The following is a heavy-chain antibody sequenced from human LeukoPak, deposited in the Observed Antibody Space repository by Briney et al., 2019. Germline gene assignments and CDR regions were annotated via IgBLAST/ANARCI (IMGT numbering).Heavy chain of an antibody. J-gene: IGHJ5*02. CDR3: ARDAEENYGSGSYYNGYNWFDP. D-gene: IGHD3-10*01. V-gene: IGHV1-2*02. Sequence: ASVKVSCKASGYTFTSYGISWVRQAPGQGLEWMGWINPNSGGTNYAQKFQGRVTMTRDTSISTAYMELSRLRSDDTAVYYCARDAEENYGSGSYYNGYNWFDPWGQGTLVTVSS. CDR2: INPNSGGT. CDR1: GYTFTSYG.